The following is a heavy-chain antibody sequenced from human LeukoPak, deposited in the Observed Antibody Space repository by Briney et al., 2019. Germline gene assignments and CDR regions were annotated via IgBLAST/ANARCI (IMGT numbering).Heavy chain of an antibody. Sequence: ASVKVSCKASGYTFTGYYMHWVRQAPGQGLEWMGWINPNSGGTNYAQKFQGWVTMTRDTSISTAYMELSRLRSDDTAVYYCARGPYCSSTSCRSPRGWFDPWGQGTLVTVSS. CDR3: ARGPYCSSTSCRSPRGWFDP. CDR1: GYTFTGYY. J-gene: IGHJ5*02. D-gene: IGHD2-2*01. V-gene: IGHV1-2*04. CDR2: INPNSGGT.